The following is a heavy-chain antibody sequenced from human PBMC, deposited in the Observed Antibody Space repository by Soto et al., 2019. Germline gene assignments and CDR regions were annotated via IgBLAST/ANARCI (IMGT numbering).Heavy chain of an antibody. D-gene: IGHD3-16*01. Sequence: SETLSLTCAVSGDSISSSNWWSWVRQPPGKGLEWIGEIYHSGNTNYNPSLKSRVTISIDKTKNQFSLKLSSVTAADTAVYYCARGRGDWGNWFDPWGQGTLVTVSS. CDR1: GDSISSSNW. CDR2: IYHSGNT. V-gene: IGHV4-4*02. CDR3: ARGRGDWGNWFDP. J-gene: IGHJ5*02.